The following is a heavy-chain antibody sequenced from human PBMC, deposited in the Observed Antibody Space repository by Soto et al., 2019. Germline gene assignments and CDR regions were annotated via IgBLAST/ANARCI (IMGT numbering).Heavy chain of an antibody. J-gene: IGHJ4*02. CDR1: GGSISSSSYY. Sequence: SETLSLTCTVSGGSISSSSYYWGWIRQRPGKGLEWIGSIYYSGSAYYNPSLKSRVTISVDTPKNQFSLKLSSVTAADTAVYYCARLIVQGGAYVDYWGQGTLVTVSS. D-gene: IGHD1-26*01. CDR2: IYYSGSA. CDR3: ARLIVQGGAYVDY. V-gene: IGHV4-39*01.